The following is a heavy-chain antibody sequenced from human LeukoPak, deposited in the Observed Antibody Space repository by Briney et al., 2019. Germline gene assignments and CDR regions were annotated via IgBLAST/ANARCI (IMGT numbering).Heavy chain of an antibody. J-gene: IGHJ4*02. CDR3: ARGGDQGDYFDY. D-gene: IGHD3-10*01. Sequence: GASVTVSCKASGYTFASYGISWVRQAPGQGLEWMGWISAYNSNTNYAQKFQGRVTMTTDTSTSTAYMELRSLRSDDTAVYYCARGGDQGDYFDYWGQGTLVTVSS. CDR2: ISAYNSNT. V-gene: IGHV1-18*01. CDR1: GYTFASYG.